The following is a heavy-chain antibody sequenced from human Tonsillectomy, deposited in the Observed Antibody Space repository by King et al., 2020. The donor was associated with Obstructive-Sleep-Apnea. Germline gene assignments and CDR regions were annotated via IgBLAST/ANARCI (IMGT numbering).Heavy chain of an antibody. D-gene: IGHD2-15*01. CDR1: GFAFSSYA. J-gene: IGHJ4*02. V-gene: IGHV3-64*01. CDR3: ARGNEVYPLLLPLDY. Sequence: VQMVESGGGLVQPGGSLRLYCAAYGFAFSSYAMHWVRKAPGKGLEYVSAISSEGGSTYYANSVKGRFSMSRDNSKNTLYLQMGSLRAEDMAVYFCARGNEVYPLLLPLDYWGQGNLVTVSS. CDR2: ISSEGGST.